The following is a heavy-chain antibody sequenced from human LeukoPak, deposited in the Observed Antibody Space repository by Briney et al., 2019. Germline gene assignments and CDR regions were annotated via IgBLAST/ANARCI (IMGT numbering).Heavy chain of an antibody. CDR2: IYTSGST. Sequence: SETLSLTCTLSTGSISSYYLSWIRHPPGQGLEWIGYIYTSGSTNYNPSLKSRVTISVDTSKNQFSLKLSSVTAADTAVYYCARAGGSSYYYYYMDVWGKGTTVTVSS. D-gene: IGHD6-6*01. V-gene: IGHV4-4*09. J-gene: IGHJ6*03. CDR1: TGSISSYY. CDR3: ARAGGSSYYYYYMDV.